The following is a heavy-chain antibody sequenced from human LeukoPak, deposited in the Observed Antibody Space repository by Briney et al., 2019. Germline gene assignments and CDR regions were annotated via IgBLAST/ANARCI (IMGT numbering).Heavy chain of an antibody. CDR3: ARVGGILISEYYFDY. CDR2: ISSSSSYI. V-gene: IGHV3-21*01. CDR1: GFTFSSYS. Sequence: KSGGSLRLSCAASGFTFSSYSMNWVRQAPGKGLEWVSSISSSSSYIYYADSVKGRFTISRDNAKNSLYLQMNSLRAEDTAVYYCARVGGILISEYYFDYWGQGTLVTVSS. J-gene: IGHJ4*02. D-gene: IGHD3-9*01.